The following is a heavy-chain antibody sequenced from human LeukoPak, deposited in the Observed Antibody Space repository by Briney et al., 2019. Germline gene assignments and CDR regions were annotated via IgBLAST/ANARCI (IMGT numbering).Heavy chain of an antibody. CDR2: INWNGDST. V-gene: IGHV3-20*01. CDR3: ARPRAPYNTSWPLDY. Sequence: GGSLRLSCAASGFTFSSYAMSWVRQAPGKGLEWVSGINWNGDSTGYADSVKGRFTISRDNAKNSLYLQMNSLRAEDMALYHCARPRAPYNTSWPLDYWGQGTLVTVSS. J-gene: IGHJ4*02. D-gene: IGHD2-2*01. CDR1: GFTFSSYA.